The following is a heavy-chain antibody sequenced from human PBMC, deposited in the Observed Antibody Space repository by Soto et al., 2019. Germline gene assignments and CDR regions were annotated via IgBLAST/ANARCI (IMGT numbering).Heavy chain of an antibody. V-gene: IGHV3-30*03. CDR2: ISYDGSSK. Sequence: QVQLVESGGGVVQPERSLRLSCAASAFTFSSYGMHWVRQAPGKGLEWVAHISYDGSSKYYADSVKGGFTISRDNSKNTVYLQMNSLKAEDTAVYCCAGDRSSSSSFYYVMDVWGQGTTVTVSS. J-gene: IGHJ6*02. CDR3: AGDRSSSSSFYYVMDV. CDR1: AFTFSSYG. D-gene: IGHD6-6*01.